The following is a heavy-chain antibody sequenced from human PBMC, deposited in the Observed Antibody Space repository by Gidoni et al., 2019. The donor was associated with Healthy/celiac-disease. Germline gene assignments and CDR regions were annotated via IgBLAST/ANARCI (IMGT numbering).Heavy chain of an antibody. D-gene: IGHD4-4*01. CDR2: IYYSGST. Sequence: GCSISSYYWSWIRQPPGKGLEWIGYIYYSGSTNYNPSLKSRVTISVDTSKNQFSLKLSSVTDADTAVYYCARGRYSNYGAHYYYYGMDVWGQGTTVTVSS. J-gene: IGHJ6*02. CDR3: ARGRYSNYGAHYYYYGMDV. V-gene: IGHV4-59*01. CDR1: GCSISSYY.